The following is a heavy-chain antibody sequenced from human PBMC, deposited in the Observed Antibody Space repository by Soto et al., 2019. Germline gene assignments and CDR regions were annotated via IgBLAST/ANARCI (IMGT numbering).Heavy chain of an antibody. CDR3: AKDPLDSGRINWFDP. CDR2: ISGSGGST. D-gene: IGHD3-10*01. J-gene: IGHJ5*02. CDR1: GFTFSRYA. Sequence: GDLRPSWAGSGFTFSRYAMIWVRQAPGKGLEWVSAISGSGGSTYYADSVKGRFTISRDNSKNTLYLQMNRLRAEDTAVYYCAKDPLDSGRINWFDPWGQGTLVTVSS. V-gene: IGHV3-23*01.